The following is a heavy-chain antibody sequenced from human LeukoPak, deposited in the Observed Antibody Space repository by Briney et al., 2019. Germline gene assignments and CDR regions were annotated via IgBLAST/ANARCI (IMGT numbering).Heavy chain of an antibody. V-gene: IGHV4-59*01. CDR3: ARARTYYDSTGTNHHLLDY. Sequence: SETLSLTCTVSGGSISSYYWSWIRQPPGKGPDWIGYIYYSGSTNYNPSLKSRVTISVDTSKNQFSLKLSSVTAADTAVYYCARARTYYDSTGTNHHLLDYWGQGTLVTVSS. J-gene: IGHJ4*02. CDR1: GGSISSYY. CDR2: IYYSGST. D-gene: IGHD3-22*01.